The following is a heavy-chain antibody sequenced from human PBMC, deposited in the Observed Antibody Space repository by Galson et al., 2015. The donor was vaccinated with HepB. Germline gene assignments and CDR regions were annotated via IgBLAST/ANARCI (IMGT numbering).Heavy chain of an antibody. CDR1: GYTFTSYY. CDR2: INPSGGST. V-gene: IGHV1-46*01. D-gene: IGHD6-13*01. CDR3: ARASSGTAGPDY. J-gene: IGHJ4*02. Sequence: SVKVSCKASGYTFTSYYMHWVRQAPGQGLEWMGIINPSGGSTSYAQKFQGRVTMTRDTSTSTVYMELSSLRSDDTAVYYCARASSGTAGPDYWGQGTLVTVSS.